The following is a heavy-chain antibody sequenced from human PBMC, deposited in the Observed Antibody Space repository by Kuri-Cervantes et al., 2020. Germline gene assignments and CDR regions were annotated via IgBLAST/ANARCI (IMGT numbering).Heavy chain of an antibody. V-gene: IGHV3-53*01. J-gene: IGHJ4*02. D-gene: IGHD3-22*01. CDR1: GFTVSSNY. CDR2: IYSGGST. Sequence: GESLKISCAASGFTVSSNYMSWVRQAPGKGLEWVSVIYSGGSTYYADSVKGRFTISRDNSENTLFLQMNIMTDDDTALYYCAQDRHDTSGYYYIFRGQGTLVTDSS. CDR3: AQDRHDTSGYYYIF.